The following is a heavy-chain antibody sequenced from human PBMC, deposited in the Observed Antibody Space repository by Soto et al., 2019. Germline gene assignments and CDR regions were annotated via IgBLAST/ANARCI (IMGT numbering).Heavy chain of an antibody. CDR3: AREVQVHAPAFVY. Sequence: QVQLVQSGAEMKKPGSSVKGSCQSSGGTFNTYAMNWVRQAPGQGPEWMGDISPMFGAANYAPKFQGRVTITADESTGTSYMQLSSLTSEDTAPYFCAREVQVHAPAFVYWGQGTLVTVSS. CDR1: GGTFNTYA. CDR2: ISPMFGAA. D-gene: IGHD3-10*01. V-gene: IGHV1-69*19. J-gene: IGHJ4*02.